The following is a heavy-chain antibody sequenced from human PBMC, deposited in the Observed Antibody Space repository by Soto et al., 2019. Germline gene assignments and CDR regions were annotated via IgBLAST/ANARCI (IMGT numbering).Heavy chain of an antibody. CDR3: ARAPYCTNGVCLYYYGMDV. Sequence: HPGGSLRLSCAASGFTFSSYAMSWVRQAPGKGLEWVSAIIGSGGSTYYADSVKGRFTISRDNSKNTLYLQMNSLRAEDTAVYYCARAPYCTNGVCLYYYGMDVWGQGTTVTVSS. V-gene: IGHV3-23*01. J-gene: IGHJ6*02. CDR1: GFTFSSYA. CDR2: IIGSGGST. D-gene: IGHD2-8*01.